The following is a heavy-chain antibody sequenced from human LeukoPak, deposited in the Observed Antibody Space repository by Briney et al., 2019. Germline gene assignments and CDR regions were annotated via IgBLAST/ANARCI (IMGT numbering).Heavy chain of an antibody. CDR1: GGTFSSYA. V-gene: IGHV1-69*13. D-gene: IGHD4-23*01. CDR2: IIPIFGTA. J-gene: IGHJ4*02. CDR3: ARDSSGGNSLGDFDY. Sequence: AASVTVSCKASGGTFSSYAISWVRQAPGQGLEWMGGIIPIFGTANYAQKFQGRVTITADESTSTAYMELSSLRSEDTAVYYCARDSSGGNSLGDFDYWGQGTLVTVSS.